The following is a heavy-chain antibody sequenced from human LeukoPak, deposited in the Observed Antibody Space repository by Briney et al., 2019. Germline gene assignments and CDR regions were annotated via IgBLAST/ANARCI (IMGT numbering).Heavy chain of an antibody. CDR2: ISYIGST. Sequence: SETLSLTCAVSDDSFSSHYWTWIRQPPGKGLEWIGYISYIGSTNYNPSLKSRVTISIDTSKNQFSLKLSSVTAADTAVYYCARGSSSPNGLDYWGQGTLVTVSS. V-gene: IGHV4-59*08. J-gene: IGHJ4*02. D-gene: IGHD6-13*01. CDR3: ARGSSSPNGLDY. CDR1: DDSFSSHY.